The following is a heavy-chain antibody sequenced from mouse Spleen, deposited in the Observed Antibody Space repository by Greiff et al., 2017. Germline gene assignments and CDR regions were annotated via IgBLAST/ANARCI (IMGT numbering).Heavy chain of an antibody. V-gene: IGHV2-5*01. J-gene: IGHJ3*01. CDR3: AKKAYDYDMFAY. CDR1: GFSLTSYG. D-gene: IGHD2-4*01. Sequence: VKLVESGPGLVQPSQSLSITCTVSGFSLTSYGVHWVRQSPGKGLEWLGVIWRGGSTDYNAAFMSRLSITKDNSKSQVFFKMNSLQADDTAIYYCAKKAYDYDMFAYWGQGTLVTVSA. CDR2: IWRGGST.